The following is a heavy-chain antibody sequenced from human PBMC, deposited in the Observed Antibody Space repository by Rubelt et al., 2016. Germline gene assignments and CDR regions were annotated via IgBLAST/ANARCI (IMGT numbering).Heavy chain of an antibody. CDR3: ARNSYSSGWYAEGGY. Sequence: TNYSPSFQGHVTISADKSISTAYLQWSSLKASDTAMYYCARNSYSSGWYAEGGYWGQGTLVTVSS. V-gene: IGHV5-10-1*01. D-gene: IGHD6-19*01. J-gene: IGHJ4*02. CDR2: T.